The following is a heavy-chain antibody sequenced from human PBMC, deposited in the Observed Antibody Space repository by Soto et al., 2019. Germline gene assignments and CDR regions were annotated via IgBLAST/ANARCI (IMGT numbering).Heavy chain of an antibody. V-gene: IGHV3-23*01. CDR3: AKGGYSSSSHPHYYYYYGMDV. J-gene: IGHJ6*02. CDR2: ISGSGGST. Sequence: GGSLRLSCAASGFTFSSYAMSWVRQAPGKGLEWVSAISGSGGSTYYADSVKGRFTISRDNAKNTLYLQLNSLRAEDTAVYYCAKGGYSSSSHPHYYYYYGMDVWGQGTTVTVSS. CDR1: GFTFSSYA. D-gene: IGHD6-6*01.